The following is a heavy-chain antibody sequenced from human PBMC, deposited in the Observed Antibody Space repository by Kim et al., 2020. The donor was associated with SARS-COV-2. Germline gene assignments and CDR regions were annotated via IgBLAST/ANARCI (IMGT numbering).Heavy chain of an antibody. CDR1: GGSISSYY. J-gene: IGHJ4*02. CDR3: ARVVFRGRYGGHDY. V-gene: IGHV4-59*01. Sequence: SETLSLTCTVSGGSISSYYWSWIRQPPGKGLEWIGYIYYSGSTNYNPSLKSRVTISVDTSKNQFSLKLSSVTAADTAVYYCARVVFRGRYGGHDYWGQGT. CDR2: IYYSGST. D-gene: IGHD3-10*01.